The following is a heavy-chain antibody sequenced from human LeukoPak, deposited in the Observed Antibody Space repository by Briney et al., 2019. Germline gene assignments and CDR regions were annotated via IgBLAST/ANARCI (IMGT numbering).Heavy chain of an antibody. V-gene: IGHV3-30*18. D-gene: IGHD6-13*01. CDR1: GFTFSNYG. Sequence: GGSLRHSCAASGFTFSNYGMHWVRQAPGKGLEWVAVISYDGSNKYYADSVKGRFTISRDNSKNTLYLQMDSLRAEDTAVYYCAKMGGGIAAAGTAYWGQGTLVTVSS. CDR3: AKMGGGIAAAGTAY. J-gene: IGHJ4*02. CDR2: ISYDGSNK.